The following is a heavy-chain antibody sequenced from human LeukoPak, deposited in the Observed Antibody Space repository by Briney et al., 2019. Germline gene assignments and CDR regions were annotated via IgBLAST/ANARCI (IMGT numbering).Heavy chain of an antibody. V-gene: IGHV1-18*01. Sequence: GASVKVSCKTSGHTFPKNGISWVRQARGQGLEWMRWVVGHNGHTDYAQKFQGRVVMTTDTSTTTAYMELRSLKSDDTAIYYCATVGRLHYVLEDWGQGTLVTVSS. J-gene: IGHJ4*02. CDR3: ATVGRLHYVLED. D-gene: IGHD3-3*01. CDR2: VVGHNGHT. CDR1: GHTFPKNG.